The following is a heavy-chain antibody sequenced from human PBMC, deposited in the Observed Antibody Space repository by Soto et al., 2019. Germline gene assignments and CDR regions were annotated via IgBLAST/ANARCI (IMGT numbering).Heavy chain of an antibody. CDR3: ATSGYFGSSGSDS. D-gene: IGHD6-19*01. V-gene: IGHV3-11*01. J-gene: IGHJ4*02. CDR1: GFTVNDYY. CDR2: ITSGSDI. Sequence: GGSLRLSCAASGFTVNDYYMTWIRQTPGKGLEWISYITSGSDIYYADSVKGRFTISRDNALNSLYLQMNSLRAEDTAVYYCATSGYFGSSGSDSWGRGTLVTVSS.